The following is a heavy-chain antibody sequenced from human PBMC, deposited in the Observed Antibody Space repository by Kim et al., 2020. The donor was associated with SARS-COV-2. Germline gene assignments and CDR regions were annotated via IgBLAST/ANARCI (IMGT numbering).Heavy chain of an antibody. CDR3: AKGIQLWLLVSPGFDY. Sequence: GGSLRLSCAASGFTFSSYGMHWVRQAPGKGLEWVAVISYDGSNKYYADSVKGRFTISRDNSKNTLYLQMNSLRAEDTAVYYCAKGIQLWLLVSPGFDYWGQGTLVTVSS. J-gene: IGHJ4*02. D-gene: IGHD5-18*01. CDR2: ISYDGSNK. CDR1: GFTFSSYG. V-gene: IGHV3-30*18.